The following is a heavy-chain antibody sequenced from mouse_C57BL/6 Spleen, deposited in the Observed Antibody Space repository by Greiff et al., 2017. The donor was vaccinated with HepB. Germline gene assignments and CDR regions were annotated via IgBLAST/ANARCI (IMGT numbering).Heavy chain of an antibody. D-gene: IGHD1-1*01. Sequence: VQLQQSGAELARPGASVKLSCKASGYIFTSYGISWVKQRTGQGLEWIGEIYPRSGKTYYNEKFKGKATLTADKSSSTAYMELRSLTSEDSAVYFGASRYASTSDGYFDVWGTGTTVTVSS. CDR1: GYIFTSYG. CDR3: ASRYASTSDGYFDV. CDR2: IYPRSGKT. J-gene: IGHJ1*03. V-gene: IGHV1-81*01.